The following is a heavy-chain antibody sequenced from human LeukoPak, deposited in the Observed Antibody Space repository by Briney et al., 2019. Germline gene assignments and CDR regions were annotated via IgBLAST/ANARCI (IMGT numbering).Heavy chain of an antibody. D-gene: IGHD4-23*01. CDR2: ISSGGSYI. CDR1: GFTFSTYS. CDR3: ARDPYYGSDSRYYYYLGMDV. V-gene: IGHV3-21*01. Sequence: GGSLRLSCAASGFTFSTYSMNWVGQAPGRGLEWVASISSGGSYIYYADSVKGRFTISRDNAKNSLYLQMNSLRAEDTAVYYCARDPYYGSDSRYYYYLGMDVWGQGTTVTVSS. J-gene: IGHJ6*02.